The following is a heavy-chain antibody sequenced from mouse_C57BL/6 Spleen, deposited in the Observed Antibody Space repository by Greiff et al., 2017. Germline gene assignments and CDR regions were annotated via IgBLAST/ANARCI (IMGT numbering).Heavy chain of an antibody. CDR2: ISYDGSN. Sequence: ESGPGLVKPSQSLSLTCSVTGYSITSGYYWNWIRQFPGNKLEWMGYISYDGSNNYNPSLKNRISITRDTSKNQFFLKLNSVTTEDTATYYCASGPYYPYFDYWGQGTTLTVSS. V-gene: IGHV3-6*01. J-gene: IGHJ2*01. D-gene: IGHD2-10*01. CDR3: ASGPYYPYFDY. CDR1: GYSITSGYY.